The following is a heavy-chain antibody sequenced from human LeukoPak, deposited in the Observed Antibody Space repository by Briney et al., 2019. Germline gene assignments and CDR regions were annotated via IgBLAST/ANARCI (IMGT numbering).Heavy chain of an antibody. J-gene: IGHJ4*02. CDR1: GFTFSSYG. Sequence: GGSLRLSCAASGFTFSSYGMHWVRQAPGKGLEWVAVISYDGSNKYYADSVKGRFTISRDNSKNTLYLQMNSLRAEDTAVYYCAKDRYSYAFEYFDSWGQGTLVTVSS. CDR3: AKDRYSYAFEYFDS. CDR2: ISYDGSNK. V-gene: IGHV3-30*18. D-gene: IGHD5-18*01.